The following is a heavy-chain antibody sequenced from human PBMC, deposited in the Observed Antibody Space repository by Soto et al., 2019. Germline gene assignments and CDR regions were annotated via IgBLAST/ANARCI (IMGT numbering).Heavy chain of an antibody. CDR3: ARHGGWNYVSE. Sequence: PSETLSLTCTVTGASVINDYWNWIRQPPGKGLEWIGSIYYSGSTYYNPSLKSRVTISVDTSKNQFSLKLSSVPAADTAVYYCARHGGWNYVSEWGKGNLGTVSS. CDR2: IYYSGST. J-gene: IGHJ4*02. CDR1: GASVINDY. D-gene: IGHD3-16*01. V-gene: IGHV4-39*01.